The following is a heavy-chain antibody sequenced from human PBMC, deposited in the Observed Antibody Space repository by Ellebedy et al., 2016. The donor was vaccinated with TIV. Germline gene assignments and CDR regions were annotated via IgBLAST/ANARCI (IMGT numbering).Heavy chain of an antibody. J-gene: IGHJ4*02. CDR1: GFIFSSYG. CDR3: ATHYSDTSGNHDAGGY. Sequence: PGGSLRLSCAASGFIFSSYGMHWVRQAPGKGLEWVPGISYDGRNKNYADSVKGRFTISRDNSKSTLYLQMNSLRPEDTAVYYCATHYSDTSGNHDAGGYWGQGTLGTVSS. D-gene: IGHD3-22*01. V-gene: IGHV3-30*03. CDR2: ISYDGRNK.